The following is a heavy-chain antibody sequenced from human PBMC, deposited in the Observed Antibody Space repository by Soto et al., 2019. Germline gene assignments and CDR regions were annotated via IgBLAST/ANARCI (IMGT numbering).Heavy chain of an antibody. V-gene: IGHV1-18*01. CDR2: ISAYNGNT. D-gene: IGHD3-10*01. CDR3: ARDRVTKYYYYGMDV. Sequence: ASVKVSCKASGYTFTSYGISWVRQAPGQGLEWMGWISAYNGNTNYAQKLQGRVTMTTDTSTSTAYMELRSLRSDDTAVYYCARDRVTKYYYYGMDVWGQGTTVIVSS. CDR1: GYTFTSYG. J-gene: IGHJ6*02.